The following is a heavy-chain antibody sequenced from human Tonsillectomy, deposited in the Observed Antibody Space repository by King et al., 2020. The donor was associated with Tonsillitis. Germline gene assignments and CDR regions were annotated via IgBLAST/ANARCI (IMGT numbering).Heavy chain of an antibody. CDR2: INTHTGNP. CDR3: ARPRRALASCGDYSGINYCGRDV. V-gene: IGHV7-4-1*02. D-gene: IGHD4-17*01. Sequence: QLVQSGSELKKPGASVKVSCKASGYTFTTYTMNWVRQAPGQGLERLGWINTHTGNPTYAQGFTGRFVFSLDTSVRTAYLQISSLKAEDTAVYYCARPRRALASCGDYSGINYCGRDVWGQGTAVTVSS. J-gene: IGHJ6*02. CDR1: GYTFTTYT.